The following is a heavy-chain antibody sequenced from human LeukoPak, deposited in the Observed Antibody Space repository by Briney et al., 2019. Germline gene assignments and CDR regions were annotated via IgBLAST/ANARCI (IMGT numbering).Heavy chain of an antibody. V-gene: IGHV4-34*01. CDR1: GFTFSSYS. J-gene: IGHJ4*02. Sequence: GSLRLSCAASGFTFSSYSMNWVRQPPGKGLEWIGEINHSGSTNYNPSLKSRVTISVDTSKNQFSLKLSSVTAADTAVYYCARHRWGSFDYWGQGTLVTVSS. CDR3: ARHRWGSFDY. D-gene: IGHD7-27*01. CDR2: INHSGST.